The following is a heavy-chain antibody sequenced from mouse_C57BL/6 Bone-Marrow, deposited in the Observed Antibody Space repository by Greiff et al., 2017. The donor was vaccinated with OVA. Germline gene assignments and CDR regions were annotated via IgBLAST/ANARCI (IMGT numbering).Heavy chain of an antibody. CDR2: IDPEDGET. V-gene: IGHV14-2*01. D-gene: IGHD1-1*02. CDR3: ARWNYGPLGY. Sequence: VQLKESGAELVKPGASVKLSCTASGFNIKDYYMHWVKQRTEQGLEWIGRIDPEDGETKYDPKFQGKATITADTSSNTADLQLSSLTSEVTAVYYCARWNYGPLGYWGQGTALTVSS. CDR1: GFNIKDYY. J-gene: IGHJ2*01.